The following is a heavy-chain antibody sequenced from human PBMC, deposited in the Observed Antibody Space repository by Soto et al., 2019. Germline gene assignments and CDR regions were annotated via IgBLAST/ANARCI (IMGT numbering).Heavy chain of an antibody. CDR1: GGSIRSSNW. Sequence: QVQLQESGPGLVKPSGTLSLTCAVSGGSIRSSNWWSWVRQTPGKGLEWIGEIYHSGSTNYNPSLKRRGTRSVDKSKNQFYLKLSSVTAADTAVYYCARDIGTAMGRTCDYWGQGTLVTVSS. CDR3: ARDIGTAMGRTCDY. CDR2: IYHSGST. J-gene: IGHJ4*02. D-gene: IGHD5-18*01. V-gene: IGHV4-4*02.